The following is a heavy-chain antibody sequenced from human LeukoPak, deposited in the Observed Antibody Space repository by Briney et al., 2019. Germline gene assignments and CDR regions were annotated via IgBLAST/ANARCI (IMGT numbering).Heavy chain of an antibody. V-gene: IGHV1-18*01. D-gene: IGHD3-22*01. CDR3: ARGLFLSGYLDAFDI. Sequence: ASVKVSCKASGYTFSNYGISWVRQAPGQGLEWMGWISSYNDNTNYAQKLQGRVTMTTDTSTSTAYMELRSLRSDDTAVYYCARGLFLSGYLDAFDIWGQGTVVTVSS. CDR2: ISSYNDNT. J-gene: IGHJ3*02. CDR1: GYTFSNYG.